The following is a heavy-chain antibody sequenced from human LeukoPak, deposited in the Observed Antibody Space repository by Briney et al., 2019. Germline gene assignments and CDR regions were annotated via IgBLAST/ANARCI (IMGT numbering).Heavy chain of an antibody. J-gene: IGHJ4*02. CDR2: IYYSGST. CDR3: ARETCSSTGCPRRLVFDY. Sequence: SETLSLTCTVSGGSISSYYWSWIRQPPGKGLEWIGYIYYSGSTNYNPSLKSRVTISVDTSKNQFSLKLSSVTAADTAVYYCARETCSSTGCPRRLVFDYWGQGTLVTVSS. V-gene: IGHV4-59*01. CDR1: GGSISSYY. D-gene: IGHD2-2*01.